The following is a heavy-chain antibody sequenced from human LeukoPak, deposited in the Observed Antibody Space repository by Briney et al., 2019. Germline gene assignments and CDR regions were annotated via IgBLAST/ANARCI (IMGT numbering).Heavy chain of an antibody. J-gene: IGHJ1*01. V-gene: IGHV2-5*02. CDR2: IYWDDDK. D-gene: IGHD2-21*02. CDR1: GFSLSTSGVG. CDR3: ARRLVTATRAEYFQH. Sequence: SGPTLVKPTQTLTPTCTFSGFSLSTSGVGVGWIRQPPGKALEWLALIYWDDDKRYSPSLKSRLTITKDTSKNRVVLTMTNMDPVDTATYYCARRLVTATRAEYFQHWGQGTLVTVSS.